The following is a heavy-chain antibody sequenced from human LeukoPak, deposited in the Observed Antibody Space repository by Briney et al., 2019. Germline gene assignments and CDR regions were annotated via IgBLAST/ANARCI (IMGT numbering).Heavy chain of an antibody. V-gene: IGHV3-23*01. CDR1: GFTFSSYV. CDR3: SKGSNWGSGYYFDF. CDR2: ITSSGSTT. Sequence: GGSLRLSCAASGFTFSSYVMGWVRQAPGKGLEWVSSITSSGSTTYYADSVKGRFTISRDNSENTLYLQMSSLRADETALYYCSKGSNWGSGYYFDFWGQGALVTVSS. J-gene: IGHJ4*02. D-gene: IGHD7-27*01.